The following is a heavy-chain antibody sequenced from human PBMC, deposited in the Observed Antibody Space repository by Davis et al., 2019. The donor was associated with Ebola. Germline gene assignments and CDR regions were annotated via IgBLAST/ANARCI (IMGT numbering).Heavy chain of an antibody. Sequence: PGGSLRLSCAASGFTFSNYAMSWVRQAPGKGLEWVSAISLTGGTTSYADSVKGLFIISSDNPNDKVYLQMNSLRAEDKAVYYCAKDPVVVKGWIDNWGQGTLVSVSA. CDR2: ISLTGGTT. CDR1: GFTFSNYA. CDR3: AKDPVVVKGWIDN. J-gene: IGHJ4*02. D-gene: IGHD2-15*01. V-gene: IGHV3-23*01.